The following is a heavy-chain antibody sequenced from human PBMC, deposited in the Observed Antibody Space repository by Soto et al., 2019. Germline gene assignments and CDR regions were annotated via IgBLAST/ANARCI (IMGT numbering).Heavy chain of an antibody. D-gene: IGHD2-15*01. CDR2: IIPIFGTA. Sequence: GASVKVSCKASGGTFSSYAISWVRQAPGQGLEWMGGIIPIFGTANYAQKFQGRVTITADESTSTAYMELSSLRSEDTAVYYCAIGYCSGGSCNYYGMDVWGQGTTVTVSS. CDR1: GGTFSSYA. V-gene: IGHV1-69*13. CDR3: AIGYCSGGSCNYYGMDV. J-gene: IGHJ6*02.